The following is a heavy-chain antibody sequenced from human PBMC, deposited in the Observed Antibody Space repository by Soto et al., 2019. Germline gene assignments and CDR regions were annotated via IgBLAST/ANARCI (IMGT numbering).Heavy chain of an antibody. CDR2: IIPFADSA. CDR1: GDTFRTSS. D-gene: IGHD3-16*01. V-gene: IGHV1-69*01. Sequence: QAQLLQSATEVTRPGSSVKVSCKTSGDTFRTSSITWVRQAPGQGLEWVGGIIPFADSASHAQRFQGRLTITADRSTSKVYMELSRLKSDDTAIFYSATLKAFGGACYYLESWGQGNLVRVSS. J-gene: IGHJ4*02. CDR3: ATLKAFGGACYYLES.